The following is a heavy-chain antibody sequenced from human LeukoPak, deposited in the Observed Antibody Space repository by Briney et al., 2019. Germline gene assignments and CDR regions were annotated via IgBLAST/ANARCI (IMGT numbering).Heavy chain of an antibody. CDR1: GGSISSGGYY. D-gene: IGHD6-6*01. J-gene: IGHJ4*02. V-gene: IGHV4-31*03. CDR3: ARGHSSSSFDF. CDR2: IYYSGST. Sequence: SQTLSLTCTVSGGSISSGGYYWSWLRQHPGKGLEWIGYIYYSGSTYYNPSLKSRFTISVDTSKNQFSLKLTSVTAADTAVYYCARGHSSSSFDFWGQGTLVTVSS.